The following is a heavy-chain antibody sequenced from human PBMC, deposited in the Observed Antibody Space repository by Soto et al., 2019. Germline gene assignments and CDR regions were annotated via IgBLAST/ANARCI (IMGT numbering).Heavy chain of an antibody. J-gene: IGHJ4*02. D-gene: IGHD1-26*01. CDR2: IRFDGSNI. CDR1: EIIFSGYG. CDR3: ARDGVGGTVFFGYLDY. V-gene: IGHV3-33*01. Sequence: QVQLVESGGGVVQPGRSLRLSCAVSEIIFSGYGMHWVRQAPGKGLEWVAVIRFDGSNIHYADSVKGRFTISRDNSKKTLYLQMDRLRAEDTAFYYCARDGVGGTVFFGYLDYWGQGALVTVAS.